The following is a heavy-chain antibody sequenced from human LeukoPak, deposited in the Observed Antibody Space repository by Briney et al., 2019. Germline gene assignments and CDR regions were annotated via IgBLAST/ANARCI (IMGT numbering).Heavy chain of an antibody. V-gene: IGHV4-59*08. CDR1: GDSIRSYY. J-gene: IGHJ4*01. CDR2: IYYTGST. Sequence: SETLSLTCTVSGDSIRSYYWNWIRRPPGKGLEWIGYIYYTGSTSYNPSLKSRVTISLDTSKGQFSLRLTSVTAADTAVYYCASHGSSGHDPLTWGQGTLVTVSS. D-gene: IGHD5-12*01. CDR3: ASHGSSGHDPLT.